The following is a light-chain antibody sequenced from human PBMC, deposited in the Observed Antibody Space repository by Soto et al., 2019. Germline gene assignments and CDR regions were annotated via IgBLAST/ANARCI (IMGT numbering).Light chain of an antibody. V-gene: IGKV1-5*01. Sequence: DIQMTQSPSSLSASVGDRVTVTCRASQSVSGWLAWYQQKPGEAPKLLIYDASALPRGVPSRVSGSGSGPEFTLTISGVQPEDFATYYCQQYNSYSWTFGQGTKVDI. CDR3: QQYNSYSWT. CDR1: QSVSGW. J-gene: IGKJ1*01. CDR2: DAS.